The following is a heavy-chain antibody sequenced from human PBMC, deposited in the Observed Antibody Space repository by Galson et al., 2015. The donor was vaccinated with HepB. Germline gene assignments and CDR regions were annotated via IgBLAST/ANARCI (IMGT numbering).Heavy chain of an antibody. Sequence: SLRLSCAASGFTFSSYTMNWVRQAPGKGLGSVSYISSTGTTMYYADSAKGRFTISRDNAQNSLYLQMNSLRDKDTAVYYCARVYFGSGSSSAYWYFDLWGRGALVTVSS. J-gene: IGHJ2*01. CDR1: GFTFSSYT. CDR2: ISSTGTTM. D-gene: IGHD3-10*01. V-gene: IGHV3-48*02. CDR3: ARVYFGSGSSSAYWYFDL.